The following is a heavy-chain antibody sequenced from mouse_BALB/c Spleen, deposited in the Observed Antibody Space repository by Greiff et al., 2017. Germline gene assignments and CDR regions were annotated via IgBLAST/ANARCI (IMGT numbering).Heavy chain of an antibody. J-gene: IGHJ3*01. V-gene: IGHV5-6*02. CDR1: GFTFSSYG. CDR2: ISSGGSYT. Sequence: EVNVVESGGDLVKPGGSLKLSCAASGFTFSSYGMSWVRQTPDKRLEWVATISSGGSYTYYPDSVKGRFTISRDNAKNTLYLQMSSLKSEDTAMYYCARRYGNYDGFAYWGQGTLVTVSA. CDR3: ARRYGNYDGFAY. D-gene: IGHD2-1*01.